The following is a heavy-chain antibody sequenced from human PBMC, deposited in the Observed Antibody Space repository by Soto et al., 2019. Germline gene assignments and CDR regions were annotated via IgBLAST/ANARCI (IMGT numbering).Heavy chain of an antibody. V-gene: IGHV3-23*01. J-gene: IGHJ6*02. CDR2: ISGSGGST. CDR3: AKDLWLTTVTTYYYYGMGV. CDR1: GFTFSNYA. D-gene: IGHD4-17*01. Sequence: GGSLRLSCAASGFTFSNYAVTWVRQAPGKGLEWVSTISGSGGSTYYADSVKGRFTISRDNSKNTLYLQMNSLRAEDTAVYYCAKDLWLTTVTTYYYYGMGVWGQGTTVTVSS.